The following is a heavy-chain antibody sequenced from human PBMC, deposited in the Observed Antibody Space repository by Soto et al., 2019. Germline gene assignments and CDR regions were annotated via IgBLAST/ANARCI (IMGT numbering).Heavy chain of an antibody. CDR2: IYYSGST. J-gene: IGHJ2*01. CDR3: ARQISRTVVTHYNWYFDL. D-gene: IGHD4-17*01. V-gene: IGHV4-59*08. CDR1: GGSISSYY. Sequence: QVQLQESGPGLVKPSETLSLTCTVSGGSISSYYWSWIRQPPGKGLEWIGYIYYSGSTNYNPSLKSRVTISADTSKNQFSLKLSSVTAADTAVYYCARQISRTVVTHYNWYFDLWGRGTLVTVSS.